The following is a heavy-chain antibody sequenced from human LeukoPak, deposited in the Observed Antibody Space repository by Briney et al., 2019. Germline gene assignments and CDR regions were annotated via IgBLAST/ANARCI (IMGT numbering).Heavy chain of an antibody. CDR3: TTDLGGARSYFDY. V-gene: IGHV3-15*01. J-gene: IGHJ4*02. CDR1: GFTFSNAW. Sequence: GGSLRLSCAVSGFTFSNAWMTWVRQAPGKGPEWVGRIKSKTDGGTTDYAAPVKGRFTISRDDSKNTLYLQMNSLKTEDTAVYYCTTDLGGARSYFDYWGQGTLVTVSS. D-gene: IGHD1-26*01. CDR2: IKSKTDGGTT.